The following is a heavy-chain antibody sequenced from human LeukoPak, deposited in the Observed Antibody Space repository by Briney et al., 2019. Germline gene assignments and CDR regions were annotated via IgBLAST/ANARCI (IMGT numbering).Heavy chain of an antibody. J-gene: IGHJ2*01. Sequence: PSETLSLTCTVSGGSISSYYWSWIRQPPGKGLEWIGYIYYSGSTNYNPSVKSRVTISVDTSKNQFSLKMRSVTAADTAVYYCARVPRPYYYDSSGYYYDWYFDLWGRGTLVTVSS. CDR2: IYYSGST. CDR1: GGSISSYY. CDR3: ARVPRPYYYDSSGYYYDWYFDL. D-gene: IGHD3-22*01. V-gene: IGHV4-59*01.